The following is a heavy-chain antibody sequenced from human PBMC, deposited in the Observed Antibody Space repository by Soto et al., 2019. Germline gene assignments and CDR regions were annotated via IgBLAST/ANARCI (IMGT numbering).Heavy chain of an antibody. CDR3: AKAVSYVLMAYATATYDY. CDR2: ISGSGGST. CDR1: GLTFSSYA. J-gene: IGHJ4*02. V-gene: IGHV3-23*01. Sequence: GGSLRHSCAASGLTFSSYAMSWVRQATGKGLEWVSAISGSGGSTYYADSVKGRFTISRDNSKNTLYLQMNSLRAEDTAVYYCAKAVSYVLMAYATATYDYWGQGTLVTVSS. D-gene: IGHD2-8*01.